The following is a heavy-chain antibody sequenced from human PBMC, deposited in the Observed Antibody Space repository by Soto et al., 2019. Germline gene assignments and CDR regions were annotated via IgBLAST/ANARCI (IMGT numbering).Heavy chain of an antibody. Sequence: GGSLRLSCAASGFTFSSYAMSWVRQAPGKGLEWVSAISGSGGSTYYADSVKGRFTISRDNSKNTLYLQMNSLRAEDTAVYYCAKDSPYDFWSGPYYYYGMDVWGQGTTVTVSS. V-gene: IGHV3-23*01. J-gene: IGHJ6*02. D-gene: IGHD3-3*01. CDR1: GFTFSSYA. CDR3: AKDSPYDFWSGPYYYYGMDV. CDR2: ISGSGGST.